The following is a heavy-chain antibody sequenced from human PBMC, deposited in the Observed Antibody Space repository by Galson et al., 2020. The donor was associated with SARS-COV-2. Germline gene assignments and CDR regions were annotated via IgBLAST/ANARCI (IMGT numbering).Heavy chain of an antibody. V-gene: IGHV3-33*01. CDR2: IWFDGRNK. CDR3: ARELKEGATDY. Sequence: SLKISCAASGFTFSNYAIHWVRQAPGKGLEWVAVIWFDGRNKYYADSVNGRFTISRDNSKNTVYLQMNSLKVEDTAVYYCARELKEGATDYWGQGTLVTVSS. CDR1: GFTFSNYA. D-gene: IGHD1-26*01. J-gene: IGHJ4*02.